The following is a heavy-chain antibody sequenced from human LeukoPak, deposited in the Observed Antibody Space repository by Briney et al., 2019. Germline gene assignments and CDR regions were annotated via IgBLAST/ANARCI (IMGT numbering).Heavy chain of an antibody. CDR3: AKAGIVVVVAAPDY. J-gene: IGHJ4*02. CDR2: ITTSSSSK. V-gene: IGHV3-48*01. CDR1: GFTFSGYN. D-gene: IGHD2-15*01. Sequence: GGSLRLSCAASGFTFSGYNMNWVRQAPGKGLEWISYITTSSSSKSYADSVKGRFSISRDNAKNSLYLQMKNLRAADTAVYYCAKAGIVVVVAAPDYWGQGTLVTVSS.